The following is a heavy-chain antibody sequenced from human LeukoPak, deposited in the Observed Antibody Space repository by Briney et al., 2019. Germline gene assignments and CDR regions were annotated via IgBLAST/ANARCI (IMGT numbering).Heavy chain of an antibody. CDR1: GYSFTSYW. V-gene: IGHV5-51*01. Sequence: GESLKISCKGSGYSFTSYWIGWVRQMPGKGLEWMGIIYPGDSDTRYSPSFQGQVTISADKSISTACLQWSSLKASDTAMYYCARHPYCSSTSCYLPDYWGQGTLVTVSS. J-gene: IGHJ4*02. D-gene: IGHD2-2*01. CDR3: ARHPYCSSTSCYLPDY. CDR2: IYPGDSDT.